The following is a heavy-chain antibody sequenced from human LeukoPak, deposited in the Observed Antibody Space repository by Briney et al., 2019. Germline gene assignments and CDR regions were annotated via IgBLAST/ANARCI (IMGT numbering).Heavy chain of an antibody. CDR1: GFNFSPYW. Sequence: GGSLRLSCAASGFNFSPYWMHWVRQAPGKGLVWVSHIGGDGSSTTYADSVKGRLTISRDNDQNTVHLQMNSLRAEDTAVYYCARGALLSREHAFDIWGQGTMVTVSS. CDR3: ARGALLSREHAFDI. J-gene: IGHJ3*02. CDR2: IGGDGSST. D-gene: IGHD2-21*01. V-gene: IGHV3-74*01.